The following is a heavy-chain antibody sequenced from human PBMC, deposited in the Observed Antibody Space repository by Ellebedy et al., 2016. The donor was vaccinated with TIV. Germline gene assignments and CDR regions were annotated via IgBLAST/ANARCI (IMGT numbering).Heavy chain of an antibody. V-gene: IGHV3-30*02. J-gene: IGHJ6*02. Sequence: PGGSLRLSCATSGFSVSGMHWVRQAPGQGLEWVAFVRSDGTTKYYLDSVEGRFTISRDVSKNTLDLQMNSLRTDDTGVYYCVKGAYPVPTVMAVWGQGTMVIVSS. D-gene: IGHD4-17*01. CDR3: VKGAYPVPTVMAV. CDR1: GFSVSG. CDR2: VRSDGTTK.